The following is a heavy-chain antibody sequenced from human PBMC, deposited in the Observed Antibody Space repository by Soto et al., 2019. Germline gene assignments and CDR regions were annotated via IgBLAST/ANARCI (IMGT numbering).Heavy chain of an antibody. V-gene: IGHV1-3*05. J-gene: IGHJ4*02. D-gene: IGHD2-21*02. CDR2: INAGNGNT. CDR3: ARGIVVVTALDY. Sequence: QVQLVQSGAEEKKPGASVKVSCKASGYTFTSYAMHWVRQAPGQRLEWMGWINAGNGNTKYSQKFQGRVTITRDTAASTAYMELSSRRSEDTAWYYFARGIVVVTALDYWGQGTLVTVSS. CDR1: GYTFTSYA.